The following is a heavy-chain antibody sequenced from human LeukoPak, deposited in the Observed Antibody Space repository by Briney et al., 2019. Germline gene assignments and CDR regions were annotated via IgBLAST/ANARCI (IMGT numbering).Heavy chain of an antibody. CDR2: IKHDGSEE. CDR1: GVSISGQW. V-gene: IGHV3-7*01. J-gene: IGHJ4*02. CDR3: GYTNNFYH. Sequence: GGSLRLSCVASGVSISGQWMNWVRQAPGQGLVWVANIKHDGSEEYYVDSVKGRFTISRDDGRNSVSLQMNSVRAEDTAVYYCGYTNNFYHWGQGTLVVVSS. D-gene: IGHD3-16*02.